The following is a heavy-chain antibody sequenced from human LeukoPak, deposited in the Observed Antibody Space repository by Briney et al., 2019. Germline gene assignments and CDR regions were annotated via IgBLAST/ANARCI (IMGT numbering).Heavy chain of an antibody. CDR3: AKGLPSGWYGGEFDY. D-gene: IGHD6-19*01. CDR1: GFTFDDYA. J-gene: IGHJ4*02. V-gene: IGHV3-9*01. Sequence: GGSLRLSCAASGFTFDDYAMHWVRQAPGKGLEGVSGISWNSGSIVYADSVKGRFTISRDNAKNSLYLQMNSLRGEDTALYYCAKGLPSGWYGGEFDYWGQGTLVTVSS. CDR2: ISWNSGSI.